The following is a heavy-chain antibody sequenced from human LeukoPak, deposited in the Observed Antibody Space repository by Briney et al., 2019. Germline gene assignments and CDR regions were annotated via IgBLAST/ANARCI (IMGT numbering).Heavy chain of an antibody. CDR2: IKSKTDGGTT. V-gene: IGHV3-15*01. J-gene: IGHJ6*03. CDR3: TTREGSIAARQGWAYYYYLDV. D-gene: IGHD6-6*01. CDR1: GFTFSNAC. Sequence: PGGSLRLSCAASGFTFSNACMSWVRQAPGKGLEWGGRIKSKTDGGTTDYAARVKGRFTISRDDSKNTLYLQMNSLKTEDTDVYYCTTREGSIAARQGWAYYYYLDVWGKGTTVTVSS.